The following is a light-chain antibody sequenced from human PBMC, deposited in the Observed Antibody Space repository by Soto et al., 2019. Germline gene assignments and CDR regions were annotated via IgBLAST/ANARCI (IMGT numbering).Light chain of an antibody. CDR3: QQRRTWPLT. CDR1: QSVENF. Sequence: EIVLTQSPATLSLSPGERATLSCRASQSVENFLAWYQQKRGQAPRLLIFDVSTRAPGIPPRFSGSGSGTDFTLTISRLEPEDFAFYYCQQRRTWPLTFGGGTRVDFK. CDR2: DVS. V-gene: IGKV3-11*01. J-gene: IGKJ4*01.